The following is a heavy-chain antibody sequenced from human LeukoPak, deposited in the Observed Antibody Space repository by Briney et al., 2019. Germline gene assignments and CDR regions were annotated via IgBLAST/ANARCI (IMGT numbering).Heavy chain of an antibody. CDR3: TTTVVVTAIDY. V-gene: IGHV3-15*01. CDR2: IKSKTDGRTT. J-gene: IGHJ4*02. Sequence: GGSLRLSCAASGFTFSNAWMSWVRQAPGKGLEWVGRIKSKTDGRTTDYAAPVECRFTISRDDPKNTRYQQMNSLKTEDTAVYYCTTTVVVTAIDYWGQGTLVTVTA. D-gene: IGHD2-21*02. CDR1: GFTFSNAW.